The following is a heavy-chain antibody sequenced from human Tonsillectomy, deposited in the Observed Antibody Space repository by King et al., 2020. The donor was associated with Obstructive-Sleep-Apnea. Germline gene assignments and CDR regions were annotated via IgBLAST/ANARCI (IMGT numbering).Heavy chain of an antibody. J-gene: IGHJ4*02. Sequence: VQLVESGGGVVQPGRSLRLSCAASGFTFSGYAMHWVRQAPGKGLEWVAVISYDANNKYYADSVKGRFTISRDNSKNTLYLQMNRLRAEDTAVYYCAKPLRDYYDSSGYFGRFDHWGQGTLGTVSS. CDR2: ISYDANNK. CDR1: GFTFSGYA. D-gene: IGHD3-22*01. CDR3: AKPLRDYYDSSGYFGRFDH. V-gene: IGHV3-30*18.